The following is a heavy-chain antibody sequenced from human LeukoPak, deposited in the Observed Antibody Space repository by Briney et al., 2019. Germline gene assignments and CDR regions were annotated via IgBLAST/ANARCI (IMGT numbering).Heavy chain of an antibody. CDR3: ARDHCSGGSCYWSDYYGMDV. V-gene: IGHV3-66*01. D-gene: IGHD2-15*01. CDR1: GFTVSSNY. CDR2: IYSGGST. J-gene: IGHJ6*02. Sequence: SGGSLRLSCAASGFTVSSNYMSWVRQAPGKGLEWVSVIYSGGSTYYADSVKGRFTISRDNSKNTLYLQMNSLRAEDTAVYYCARDHCSGGSCYWSDYYGMDVWGQGTTVTVSS.